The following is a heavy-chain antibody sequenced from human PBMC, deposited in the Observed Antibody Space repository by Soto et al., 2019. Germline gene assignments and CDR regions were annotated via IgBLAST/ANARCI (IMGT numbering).Heavy chain of an antibody. J-gene: IGHJ3*02. CDR2: IYYSGST. CDR1: GGSISSGGYY. V-gene: IGHV4-31*03. D-gene: IGHD3-3*01. Sequence: SETLSLTCTVSGGSISSGGYYWSWIRQHPGKGLEWIGYIYYSGSTYYNPSLKSRVTISVDTSKNQFSLKLSSVTAADTAVYYCARAILGPSYDFWSGGDEGAFDIWGQGTMVTVSS. CDR3: ARAILGPSYDFWSGGDEGAFDI.